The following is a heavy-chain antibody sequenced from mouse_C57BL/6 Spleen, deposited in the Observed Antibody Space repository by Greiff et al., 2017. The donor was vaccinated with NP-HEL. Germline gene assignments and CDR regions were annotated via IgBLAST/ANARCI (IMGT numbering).Heavy chain of an antibody. CDR3: TATTTVVGDD. D-gene: IGHD1-1*01. CDR2: IDPENGDT. J-gene: IGHJ2*01. V-gene: IGHV14-4*01. CDR1: GFNIKDDY. Sequence: EVQLQQSGAELVRPGASVKLSCTASGFNIKDDYMHWVKQRPEQGLEWIGWIDPENGDTEYASKFQGKATITADTSSNTAYLQLSGLTSEDTAVYYWTATTTVVGDDWGQGTTLTVSS.